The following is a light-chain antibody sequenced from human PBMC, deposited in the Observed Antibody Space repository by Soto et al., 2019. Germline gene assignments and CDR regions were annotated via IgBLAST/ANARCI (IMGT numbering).Light chain of an antibody. CDR1: QSVSSN. CDR3: QQSYSTPET. J-gene: IGKJ1*01. Sequence: EIVMTQSPATLSVSPGERATLSCRASQSVSSNLAWYQQKPGQAPRVLIYGASARASGIPARFSGSGSGTDFTLTISSLQPEDFATYYCQQSYSTPETFGQGTKVDIK. V-gene: IGKV3-15*01. CDR2: GAS.